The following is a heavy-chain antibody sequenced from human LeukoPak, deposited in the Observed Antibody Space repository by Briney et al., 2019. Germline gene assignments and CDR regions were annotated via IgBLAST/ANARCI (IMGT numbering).Heavy chain of an antibody. V-gene: IGHV4-39*01. J-gene: IGHJ4*02. Sequence: SETLSLTCTVSGGSISSSSYYWGWIRQPPGKGLEWIASIHYSGSTYYNPSLKSRVTISVDTSKNQFSLKLSSVTAADTAVYYCARRGYSGYLINYYFDYWGQGTLVTVSS. D-gene: IGHD5-12*01. CDR3: ARRGYSGYLINYYFDY. CDR2: IHYSGST. CDR1: GGSISSSSYY.